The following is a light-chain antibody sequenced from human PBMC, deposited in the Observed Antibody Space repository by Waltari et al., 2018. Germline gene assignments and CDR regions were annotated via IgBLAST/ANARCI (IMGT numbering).Light chain of an antibody. CDR2: EVP. J-gene: IGLJ3*02. CDR1: SSDVGDYQR. CDR3: SSYTSRSTLGV. V-gene: IGLV2-14*01. Sequence: QSALTQPASVSGSPGQSITISCTGTSSDVGDYQRVSWYQHHPGKAPKLMIYEVPNRPSGVSNRFSGSKSGNTASLTISGLQAEDEADYYCSSYTSRSTLGVFGGGTKLTVL.